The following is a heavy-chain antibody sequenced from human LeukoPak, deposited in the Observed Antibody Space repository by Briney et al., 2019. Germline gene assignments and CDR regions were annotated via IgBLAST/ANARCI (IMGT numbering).Heavy chain of an antibody. CDR1: GYTFTTYA. CDR2: INAYNGHT. J-gene: IGHJ6*03. CDR3: VRDGHRLYDYYYYYMDV. Sequence: GASVKVSCKASGYTFTTYAMNWVRQAPGQGLEWMGWINAYNGHTNYTQKLQGRVTMTTDTSTSTAYMELRSLRSDDTAVYFCVRDGHRLYDYYYYYMDVWGKGTTVTVSS. V-gene: IGHV1-18*01. D-gene: IGHD2-2*02.